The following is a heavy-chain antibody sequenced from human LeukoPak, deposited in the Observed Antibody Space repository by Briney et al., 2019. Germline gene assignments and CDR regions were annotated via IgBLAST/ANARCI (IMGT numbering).Heavy chain of an antibody. V-gene: IGHV3-30*18. CDR1: GFTFSSYG. J-gene: IGHJ4*02. Sequence: GRSLRLSCAASGFTFSSYGMHWVRQAPGKGLEWVAVISYDGSNKYYADSVKGRFTIPRDNYKNTLYLQMNSLRAEDTAVYYCAKDPGSTVTTSDYWGQGTLVTVSS. CDR2: ISYDGSNK. D-gene: IGHD4-17*01. CDR3: AKDPGSTVTTSDY.